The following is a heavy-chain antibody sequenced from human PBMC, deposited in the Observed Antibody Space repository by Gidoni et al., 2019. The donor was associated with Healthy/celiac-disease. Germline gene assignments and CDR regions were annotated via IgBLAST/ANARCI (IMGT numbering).Heavy chain of an antibody. CDR1: GFTFSRYA. Sequence: QVQLVESGGGVVQPGRSLRLSCAASGFTFSRYAMHWVRQAPGKGLEWVAVISYDGSNKYYADSVKGRFTISRDKSKNTLYLQMNSLRAEDTAVYYCARDQVRALPKNYYYYYGMDVWGQGTTVTVSS. D-gene: IGHD1-26*01. CDR2: ISYDGSNK. J-gene: IGHJ6*02. CDR3: ARDQVRALPKNYYYYYGMDV. V-gene: IGHV3-30-3*01.